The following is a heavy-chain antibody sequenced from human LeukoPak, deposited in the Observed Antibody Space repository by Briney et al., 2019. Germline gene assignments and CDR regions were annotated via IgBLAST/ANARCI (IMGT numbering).Heavy chain of an antibody. CDR1: GYTFTSYA. J-gene: IGHJ6*03. CDR2: INTNTGNP. D-gene: IGHD4-17*01. CDR3: ARAPHGYGDFESKKLNYYYYYYMDV. Sequence: ASVKVSCKASGYTFTSYAMNWVRQAPGQGLEWMGWINTNTGNPTYAQGFTGRFVFSLDTSVSTAYLQISSLKAEDTAVYYCARAPHGYGDFESKKLNYYYYYYMDVWGKGTTVTVSS. V-gene: IGHV7-4-1*02.